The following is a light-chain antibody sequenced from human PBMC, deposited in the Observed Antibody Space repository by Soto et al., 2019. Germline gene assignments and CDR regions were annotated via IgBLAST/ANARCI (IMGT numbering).Light chain of an antibody. CDR1: QSISSY. V-gene: IGKV1-39*01. Sequence: DTQMTQSPLFLSASVGDRVTITCRASQSISSYVNWYQHKPGKAPKLLIYAASRLQSGVQSRFSGSGSGTDFTLTISSLQPEDFATYYCQQIYNTPLAFGQGTRLEIK. J-gene: IGKJ5*01. CDR2: AAS. CDR3: QQIYNTPLA.